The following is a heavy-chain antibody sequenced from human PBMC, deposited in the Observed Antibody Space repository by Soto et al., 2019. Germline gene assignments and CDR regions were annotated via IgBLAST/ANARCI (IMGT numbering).Heavy chain of an antibody. D-gene: IGHD3-3*01. CDR2: INPYGGAA. V-gene: IGHV1-46*01. CDR3: ARGKERYDFWSGYRYFDL. CDR1: GYTFTSTW. J-gene: IGHJ2*01. Sequence: GASGKVSCKASGYTFTSTWMHWVRQAPGQGLEWMGIINPYGGAATYAEKFQGRVTMTRDTSTATAYMELSSLRSEDTAVYYCARGKERYDFWSGYRYFDLWGRGTLVTAPQ.